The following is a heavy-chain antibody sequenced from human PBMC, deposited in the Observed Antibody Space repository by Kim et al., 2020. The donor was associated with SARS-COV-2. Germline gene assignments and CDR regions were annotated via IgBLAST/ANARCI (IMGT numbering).Heavy chain of an antibody. CDR3: ARAAVAGFKTYYYDSSGYSLFDY. CDR1: GDSVSSNSAA. Sequence: SQTLSLTCAISGDSVSSNSAAWNWIRQSPSRGLEWLGRTYYRSKWYNDYAVSVKIRITINPDTSKNQFSLQLNSVTPEDTAVYYCARAAVAGFKTYYYDSSGYSLFDYWGQGTLVTVSS. D-gene: IGHD3-22*01. J-gene: IGHJ4*02. V-gene: IGHV6-1*01. CDR2: TYYRSKWYN.